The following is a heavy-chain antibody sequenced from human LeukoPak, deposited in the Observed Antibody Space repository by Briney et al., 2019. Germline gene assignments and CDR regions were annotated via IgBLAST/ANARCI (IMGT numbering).Heavy chain of an antibody. CDR1: GFTFSSYW. J-gene: IGHJ6*02. V-gene: IGHV3-7*01. D-gene: IGHD3-3*01. Sequence: PGGSLRLSCAASGFTFSSYWMSWVRQAPGKGLEWVANIKQDGSEKYYVDSVKGRFTISRDNAKNSLYLQMNSLRAEDTAVYYCARDRSVVFGVVIRGYGMDVWGQGTTVTVSS. CDR2: IKQDGSEK. CDR3: ARDRSVVFGVVIRGYGMDV.